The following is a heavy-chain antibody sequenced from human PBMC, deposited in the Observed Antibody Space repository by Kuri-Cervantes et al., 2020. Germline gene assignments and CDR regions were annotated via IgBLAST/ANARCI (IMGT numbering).Heavy chain of an antibody. CDR1: GFTFSSYA. Sequence: GGSLRLSCAASGFTFSSYAMHWVRQAPGKGLEWVAVISYDGSNKYYADSVKGRFTISRDNSKNTLYLQMNSLRAEDTAVYYCAGYSSSWTDAFDIWGQGTMVTVSS. V-gene: IGHV3-30-3*01. D-gene: IGHD6-13*01. J-gene: IGHJ3*02. CDR3: AGYSSSWTDAFDI. CDR2: ISYDGSNK.